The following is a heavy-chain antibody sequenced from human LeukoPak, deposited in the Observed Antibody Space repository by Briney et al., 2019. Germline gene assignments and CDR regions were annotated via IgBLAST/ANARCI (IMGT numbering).Heavy chain of an antibody. CDR1: GYSFTSYW. CDR3: ASQHYYDSSGYSGATA. J-gene: IGHJ3*01. CDR2: IYPGDSDT. Sequence: GESLKISCKGSGYSFTSYWIGWVRQMPGKGLEWMGIIYPGDSDTRYSPSFQGQVTISADKSISTAYLRWSSLKASDTAMYYCASQHYYDSSGYSGATAWGQGTMVTVSS. V-gene: IGHV5-51*01. D-gene: IGHD3-22*01.